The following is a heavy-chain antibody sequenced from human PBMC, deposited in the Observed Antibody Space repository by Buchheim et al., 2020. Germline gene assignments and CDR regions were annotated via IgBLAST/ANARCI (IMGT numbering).Heavy chain of an antibody. D-gene: IGHD5-24*01. Sequence: EVQLVESGGGLAQPGGSLRLSCAASGFTFSNYWMSWVRQAPGKGLEWVANIKEDGSEKYYVDSVKGRFIISRDNAKNSLYLQMNSLRAEDTAVYYCARDWGGYNRNFDYWGQGTL. V-gene: IGHV3-7*01. J-gene: IGHJ4*02. CDR2: IKEDGSEK. CDR1: GFTFSNYW. CDR3: ARDWGGYNRNFDY.